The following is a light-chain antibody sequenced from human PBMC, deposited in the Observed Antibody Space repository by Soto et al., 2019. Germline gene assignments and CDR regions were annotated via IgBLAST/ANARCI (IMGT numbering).Light chain of an antibody. CDR2: EVS. J-gene: IGLJ2*01. CDR1: SSDVGGYNY. Sequence: QSALTQPPSASGSPGQSVTISCTGTSSDVGGYNYVSWYQQHPGEAPKLMISEVSKRPSGVPDRFSGSKSGNTASLTVSGLQAEDEADYYCSSFAGNNNLVFGGGTKLTFL. V-gene: IGLV2-8*01. CDR3: SSFAGNNNLV.